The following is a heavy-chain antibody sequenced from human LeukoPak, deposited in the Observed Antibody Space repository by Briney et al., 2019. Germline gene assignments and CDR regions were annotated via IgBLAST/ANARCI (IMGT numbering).Heavy chain of an antibody. CDR2: ISGSGGST. CDR1: GFAFNTYA. D-gene: IGHD3-22*01. Sequence: PGGSLRLSCAASGFAFNTYAMSWVRQAPGKGLEWVSAISGSGGSTYYADSVKGRFTISRDNSKNTLYLQMNSLRAEDTAVYYCAKDHGSMIVVVITPFDYWGQGTLVTVSS. V-gene: IGHV3-23*01. J-gene: IGHJ4*02. CDR3: AKDHGSMIVVVITPFDY.